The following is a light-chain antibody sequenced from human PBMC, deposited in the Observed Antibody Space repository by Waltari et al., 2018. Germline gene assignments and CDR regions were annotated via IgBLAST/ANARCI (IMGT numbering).Light chain of an antibody. Sequence: QSALTQPASVSGPPGHSITIPCTGTSSDVGPSDYDPWYQQYPAKAPKLMIFEFSTRPSGASIRFSGSKSGNTASLTISGLLPEDEADYYCSSFTTSSTQVFGTGTKVTVL. CDR1: SSDVGPSDY. CDR3: SSFTTSSTQV. CDR2: EFS. V-gene: IGLV2-14*01. J-gene: IGLJ1*01.